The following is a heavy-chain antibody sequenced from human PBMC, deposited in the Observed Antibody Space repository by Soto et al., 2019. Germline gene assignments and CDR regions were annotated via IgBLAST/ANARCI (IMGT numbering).Heavy chain of an antibody. Sequence: QVQLVQSGAEEKKPGASVKVSCKASGYTFTSYAMHWVRQAPGQRLAWMGWINAGNGNTKYSQKLQGRVTITRDTSGSTAYMELRSLRSEDTAVYYCARHRQQLNWFDPWGQGTLVTVSS. CDR3: ARHRQQLNWFDP. CDR1: GYTFTSYA. V-gene: IGHV1-3*05. D-gene: IGHD6-13*01. J-gene: IGHJ5*02. CDR2: INAGNGNT.